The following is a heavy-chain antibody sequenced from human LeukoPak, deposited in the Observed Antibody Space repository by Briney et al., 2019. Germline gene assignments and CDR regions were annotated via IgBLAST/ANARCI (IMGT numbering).Heavy chain of an antibody. CDR3: ASNRGGDSSGWSRDYYFDY. V-gene: IGHV3-53*01. D-gene: IGHD6-19*01. CDR2: IYSGGST. J-gene: IGHJ4*02. Sequence: GGSLRLSCAASGFTVSSNYMSWVRQAPGKGLEWVSVIYSGGSTYYADSVKGRFTISRDNSKNTLYLQMNSLRAEDTAVYYRASNRGGDSSGWSRDYYFDYWGQGTLVTVSS. CDR1: GFTVSSNY.